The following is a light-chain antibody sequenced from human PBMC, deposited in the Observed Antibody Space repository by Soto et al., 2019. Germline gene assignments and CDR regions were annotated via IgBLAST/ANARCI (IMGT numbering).Light chain of an antibody. CDR3: KQYNNWPLT. V-gene: IGKV3-20*01. Sequence: EFVFTQSPGTLSLSPGERATLSCRASQTVRNNYLAWYQQKPGQAHRLLIYDASSRATGIPDRFSGGGPGTDFTLTIRSLQSEDFAVYYCKQYNNWPLTFGGGTKVDI. CDR2: DAS. CDR1: QTVRNNY. J-gene: IGKJ4*01.